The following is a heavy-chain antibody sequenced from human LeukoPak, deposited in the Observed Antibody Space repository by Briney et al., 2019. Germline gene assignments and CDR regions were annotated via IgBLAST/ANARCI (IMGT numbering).Heavy chain of an antibody. J-gene: IGHJ4*02. Sequence: PGGSLRLSCAASGLTVNNYAMSWVRQAPGRGLEWVSGISGSGDSTYYADSVKGRFTISRDNSKNTLYLQMNSLRAEDMAVYYCARGRYCSRTSRYIDYWGQGTLVTVSS. CDR2: ISGSGDST. CDR1: GLTVNNYA. D-gene: IGHD2-2*02. V-gene: IGHV3-23*01. CDR3: ARGRYCSRTSRYIDY.